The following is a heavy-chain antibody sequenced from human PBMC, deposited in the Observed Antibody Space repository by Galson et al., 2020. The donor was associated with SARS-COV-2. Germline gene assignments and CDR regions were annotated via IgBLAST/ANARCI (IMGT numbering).Heavy chain of an antibody. D-gene: IGHD3-22*01. CDR3: ARESDGISGYFSRGFDS. CDR1: GFTFSRSA. Sequence: NSGGSLRLSCAASGFTFSRSAMNWVRQAPGKGLEWVSSISTSSSYIYYADSVKGRFTVSRDNARNSLWLQMNSLRAEDTAVYYCARESDGISGYFSRGFDSWGQGTLVTVSS. J-gene: IGHJ4*02. CDR2: ISTSSSYI. V-gene: IGHV3-21*01.